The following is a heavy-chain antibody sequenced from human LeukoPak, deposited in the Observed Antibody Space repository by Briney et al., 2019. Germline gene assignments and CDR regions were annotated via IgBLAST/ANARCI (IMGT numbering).Heavy chain of an antibody. J-gene: IGHJ6*02. CDR3: ARSIAAAGLYGVDV. CDR2: IYYSGST. D-gene: IGHD6-13*01. V-gene: IGHV4-59*01. CDR1: GGSITSYY. Sequence: SETLSLTCTVSGGSITSYYWNWLRQPPGKGLEWIGYIYYSGSTNYNPSLKSRVTISVDTSKNQFSLNLSSVTAADTAVYYCARSIAAAGLYGVDVWGQGTTVTVSS.